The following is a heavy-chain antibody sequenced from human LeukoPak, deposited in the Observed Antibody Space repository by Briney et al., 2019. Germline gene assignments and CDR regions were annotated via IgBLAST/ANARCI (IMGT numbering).Heavy chain of an antibody. J-gene: IGHJ4*02. V-gene: IGHV3-23*01. CDR2: ISGSGGST. CDR1: GFTVSSNY. D-gene: IGHD6-6*01. Sequence: GGSLRLSCAASGFTVSSNYMSWVRQAPGKGLEWVSAISGSGGSTYYADSVKGRFTISRDNSKNTLYLQMNSLRAEDTAVYYCAKRGLYSSSDVDYWGQGTLVTVSS. CDR3: AKRGLYSSSDVDY.